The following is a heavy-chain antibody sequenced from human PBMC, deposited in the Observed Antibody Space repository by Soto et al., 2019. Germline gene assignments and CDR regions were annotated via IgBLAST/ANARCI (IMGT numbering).Heavy chain of an antibody. CDR3: AKGGDSSKYVGVAGDFDY. J-gene: IGHJ4*02. CDR2: VSGSGGST. V-gene: IGHV3-23*01. D-gene: IGHD6-19*01. Sequence: EVQLLESGGGLVQPGVSLRLSCAASGFTFSTCSMSWVRQAPGKGLEWVSGVSGSGGSTHYADSVKGRFTVSRDSSKNTLYLQMNSLRVEDTAIYYCAKGGDSSKYVGVAGDFDYWGQGTLVTVSS. CDR1: GFTFSTCS.